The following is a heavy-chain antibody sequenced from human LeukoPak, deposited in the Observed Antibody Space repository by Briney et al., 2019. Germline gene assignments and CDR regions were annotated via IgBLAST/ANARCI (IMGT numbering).Heavy chain of an antibody. Sequence: PSETLSLTCTVSGGSISSGSYYWSWIRQPAGKGLEWIGRIYTSGSTNYNPSLKSRVTISVDTSKNQFSLKLSSVTAADTAVYYCARDGGGIQLWLFWFDPWGQGTLVTVSS. D-gene: IGHD5-18*01. CDR1: GGSISSGSYY. V-gene: IGHV4-61*02. CDR3: ARDGGGIQLWLFWFDP. CDR2: IYTSGST. J-gene: IGHJ5*02.